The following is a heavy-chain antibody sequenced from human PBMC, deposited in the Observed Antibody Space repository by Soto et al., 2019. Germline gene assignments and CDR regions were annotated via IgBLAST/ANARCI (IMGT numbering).Heavy chain of an antibody. D-gene: IGHD1-20*01. Sequence: SETLSLTCTVSGGSISSSSYYWGWIRQPPGKGLEWIGSIYYSGSTYYNPSLKSRVTISVDTSKNQFSLKLSSVTAADTAVYYCARAGRGGNWNDDSRHWFDPWGQGTLVTVSS. CDR2: IYYSGST. J-gene: IGHJ5*02. CDR3: ARAGRGGNWNDDSRHWFDP. CDR1: GGSISSSSYY. V-gene: IGHV4-39*01.